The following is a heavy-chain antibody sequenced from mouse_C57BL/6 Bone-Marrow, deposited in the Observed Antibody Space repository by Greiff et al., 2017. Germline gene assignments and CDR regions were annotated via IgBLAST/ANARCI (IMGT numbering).Heavy chain of an antibody. CDR1: GFSLTSYG. CDR3: ARCDYGGYFDY. Sequence: VKLLESGPGLVQPSQSLSITCTVSGFSLTSYGVHWVRQSPGKGLEWLGVIWSGGRTDYNAAFISRLSISKDNSKSQVFFKMNSLQADDTAIYYCARCDYGGYFDYWGQGNTLTVSA. J-gene: IGHJ2*01. CDR2: IWSGGRT. D-gene: IGHD2-4*01. V-gene: IGHV2-2*01.